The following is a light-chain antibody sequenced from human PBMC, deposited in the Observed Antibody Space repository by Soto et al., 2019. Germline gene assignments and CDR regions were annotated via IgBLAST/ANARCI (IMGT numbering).Light chain of an antibody. CDR1: QSISSW. V-gene: IGKV1-5*01. CDR3: QQYNSYWT. J-gene: IGKJ1*01. Sequence: DIQMTQSPSTLYASVGDRVTMTCRASQSISSWLAWYQQKPGKAPKLLIYDASSLESGVPSRFSGSGSGTEFTLTISSLQPDDFATYYCQQYNSYWTFGQGTNV. CDR2: DAS.